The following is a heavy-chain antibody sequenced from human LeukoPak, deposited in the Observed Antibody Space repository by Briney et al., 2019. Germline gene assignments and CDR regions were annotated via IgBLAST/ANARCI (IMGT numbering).Heavy chain of an antibody. V-gene: IGHV3-48*02. CDR2: INSGS. CDR1: GFTFSSYG. CDR3: VRDSLYAFDI. Sequence: GGSLRLSCAASGFTFSSYGMHWVRQAPGKGLEWVSYINSGSTYADSVKGRFTISRDNAKDSLYLQMNNLRDEDTAVYYCVRDSLYAFDIWGQGTMVTVSS. J-gene: IGHJ3*02.